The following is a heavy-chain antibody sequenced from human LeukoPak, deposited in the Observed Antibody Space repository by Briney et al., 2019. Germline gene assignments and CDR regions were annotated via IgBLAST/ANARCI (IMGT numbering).Heavy chain of an antibody. V-gene: IGHV3-23*01. CDR2: ISHNGDRI. D-gene: IGHD6-13*01. J-gene: IGHJ5*02. CDR1: GYTFGNYA. CDR3: TKDSVAAAGTAWFDP. Sequence: PGGSLRLSCAASGYTFGNYAMTWVRQAPGKRLEWVSGISHNGDRIYYADSVKGRFTISRDNSKNTLYLQMNSLRPEDTALYYCTKDSVAAAGTAWFDPWGQGTLVTVSS.